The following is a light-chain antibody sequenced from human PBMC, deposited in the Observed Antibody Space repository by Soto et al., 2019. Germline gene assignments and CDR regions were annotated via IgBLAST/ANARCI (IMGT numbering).Light chain of an antibody. CDR3: QSYDTFLRAVV. CDR2: HNF. Sequence: QSVLTQPPSVSGAPGQSVTLSCTGSGANIGTYEVHWYQQVPGIAPRLLIQHNFNRPSGVPDRFSGSKSGTSASLTITGLQAGDEAYYYCQSYDTFLRAVVFGGGTKLTVL. CDR1: GANIGTYE. J-gene: IGLJ2*01. V-gene: IGLV1-40*01.